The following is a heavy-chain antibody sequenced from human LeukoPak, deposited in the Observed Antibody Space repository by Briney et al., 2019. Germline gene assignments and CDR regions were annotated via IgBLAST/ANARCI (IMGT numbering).Heavy chain of an antibody. Sequence: ASVKVSCKASGYTFTGYYMHWVRQAPGQGLEWMGWINPNSGGTNYAQKFQGRVTMTRDTSISTAYMELSRLRSDDTAVYYCARGSAYYSYGSPFDPWGQGTLVTVSS. J-gene: IGHJ5*02. V-gene: IGHV1-2*02. CDR2: INPNSGGT. CDR3: ARGSAYYSYGSPFDP. CDR1: GYTFTGYY. D-gene: IGHD3-10*01.